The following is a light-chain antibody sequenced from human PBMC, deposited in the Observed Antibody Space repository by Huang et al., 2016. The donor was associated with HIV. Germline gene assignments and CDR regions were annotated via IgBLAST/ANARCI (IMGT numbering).Light chain of an antibody. CDR1: QSDSSN. J-gene: IGKJ5*01. CDR3: QQYNNWPLT. CDR2: GAS. Sequence: EIVMTQSPATLSVSPGERATLSCRASQSDSSNLAWYQQKPGQAPRLLIYGASTRATGIPARFSGSGSGTEFTLTISSLQSEDFAVYYCQQYNNWPLTFGQGTRLEIK. V-gene: IGKV3-15*01.